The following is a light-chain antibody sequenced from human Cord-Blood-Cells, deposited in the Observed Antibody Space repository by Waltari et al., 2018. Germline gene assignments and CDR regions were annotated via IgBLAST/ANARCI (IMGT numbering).Light chain of an antibody. V-gene: IGLV1-44*01. J-gene: IGLJ3*02. CDR2: SNE. Sequence: QSVLTQPPSASGTPGQRVTISCSGSSSNIGRNTVNWYQQLPGTSPKLVFYSNEQRPSGVPARFSGFKSGTWASRAISGLQAGDRSDYDCAAWEDSLNGPVFGGGTKLTVL. CDR3: AAWEDSLNGPV. CDR1: SSNIGRNT.